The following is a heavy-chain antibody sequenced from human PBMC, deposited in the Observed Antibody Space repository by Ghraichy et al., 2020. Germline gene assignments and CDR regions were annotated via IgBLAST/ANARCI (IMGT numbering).Heavy chain of an antibody. V-gene: IGHV3-7*03. CDR2: IKEDGSTK. D-gene: IGHD2-8*01. Sequence: GGSLRLSCAASGFSFNNYWMSWVRQAPGKGLEWVANIKEDGSTKYYVDSVKGRFTISRDNAKNSLYLQMNSLRPEDTAVYSCARDSRYCTKAECRGDAFEIWGKGTMV. CDR3: ARDSRYCTKAECRGDAFEI. CDR1: GFSFNNYW. J-gene: IGHJ3*02.